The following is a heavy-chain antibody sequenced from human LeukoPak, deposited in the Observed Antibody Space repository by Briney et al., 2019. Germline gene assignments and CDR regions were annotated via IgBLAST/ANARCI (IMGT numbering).Heavy chain of an antibody. V-gene: IGHV3-9*01. D-gene: IGHD6-19*01. CDR1: GFTFDDYA. CDR2: ISWNSGSI. Sequence: GGSLRLSCAASGFTFDDYAMHWVRQAPGKGLEWVSGISWNSGSIGYADSVKGRFTISRDNAKNSLYLQMNSLRAEDTALYYCAKDQWVVPNYFDYWGQGTLVTVSS. CDR3: AKDQWVVPNYFDY. J-gene: IGHJ4*02.